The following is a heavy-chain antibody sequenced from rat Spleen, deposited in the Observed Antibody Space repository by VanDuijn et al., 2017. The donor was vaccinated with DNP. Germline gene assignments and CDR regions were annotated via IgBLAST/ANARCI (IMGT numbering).Heavy chain of an antibody. J-gene: IGHJ2*01. CDR3: TRGGSSTH. CDR2: ISNGGST. Sequence: QVQLKESGPGLVQPSQTLSLTCTVSGFSLTSYGISWVRQPPGKGLEWIAAISNGGSTYYNSALKSRLSISRDTSKSQVFLKMNSLQTEDTAIYFCTRGGSSTHWGQGVMVTVSS. CDR1: GFSLTSYG. V-gene: IGHV2S8*01. D-gene: IGHD1-11*01.